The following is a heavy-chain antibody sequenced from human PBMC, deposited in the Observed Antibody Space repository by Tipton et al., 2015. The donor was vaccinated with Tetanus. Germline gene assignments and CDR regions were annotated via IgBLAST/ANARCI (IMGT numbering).Heavy chain of an antibody. CDR2: INPNSGGT. Sequence: QLVQSGAEVRKPGASVKVSCKASGYTFTDFHIHWVRQAPGQGLEWMAWINPNSGGTDFARKFQGRVTVTRDTSISTAYMELSGLRSDDTAVYFCARATANSAFDFWGQGTRVIVSS. J-gene: IGHJ4*02. D-gene: IGHD2-21*02. CDR1: GYTFTDFH. CDR3: ARATANSAFDF. V-gene: IGHV1-2*02.